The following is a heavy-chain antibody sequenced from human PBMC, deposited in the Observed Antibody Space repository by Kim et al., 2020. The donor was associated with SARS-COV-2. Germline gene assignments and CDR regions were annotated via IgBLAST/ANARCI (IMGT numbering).Heavy chain of an antibody. J-gene: IGHJ4*02. CDR2: MHPNSGVT. CDR1: GYTFTDYY. Sequence: ASSKLSCRASGYTFTDYYMHWGRQAPGQGLEWMGWMHPNSGVTRYPQKFQGRVTMTRDTSIGTAYMELNRLTSDDTALFYCARDLNAAATFDSWRQGTLV. D-gene: IGHD6-13*01. V-gene: IGHV1-2*02. CDR3: ARDLNAAATFDS.